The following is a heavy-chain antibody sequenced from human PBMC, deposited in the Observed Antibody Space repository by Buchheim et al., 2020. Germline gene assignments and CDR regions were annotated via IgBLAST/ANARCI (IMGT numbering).Heavy chain of an antibody. D-gene: IGHD1-26*01. CDR2: IGHTGDT. CDR3: ARHRTVTGSSLSDY. CDR1: GGSISSGSYY. Sequence: QVQLQESGPGLVKPSETLSLTCTVSGGSISSGSYYWGWIRQSPGKGLEWIAIIGHTGDTYYNPSLQSRVTISVDKSKNQFSLKLSSVTAADTAVYYCARHRTVTGSSLSDYWGQGTL. J-gene: IGHJ4*02. V-gene: IGHV4-39*01.